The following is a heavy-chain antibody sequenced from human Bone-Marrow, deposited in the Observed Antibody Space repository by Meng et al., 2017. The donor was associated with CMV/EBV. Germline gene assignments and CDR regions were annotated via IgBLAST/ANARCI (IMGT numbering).Heavy chain of an antibody. J-gene: IGHJ6*02. CDR1: GFTFSSYS. CDR3: AKDSGLVVANLPYYYYGMDV. Sequence: GESLKISCAASGFTFSSYSMNWVRQAPGKGLEWVSSISSSSSYIYYADSVKGRFTISRDNSKNTLYLQMNSLRAEDTAVYYCAKDSGLVVANLPYYYYGMDVWGQGTTVTVYS. V-gene: IGHV3-21*01. CDR2: ISSSSSYI. D-gene: IGHD2-15*01.